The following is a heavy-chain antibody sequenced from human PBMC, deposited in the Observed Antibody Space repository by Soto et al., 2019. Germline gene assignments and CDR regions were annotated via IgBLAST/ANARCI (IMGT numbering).Heavy chain of an antibody. CDR1: GFSFSSYS. Sequence: EVQLVESGGGLVQPGGSLRLSCAASGFSFSSYSMNWVRQAPGKGLEWVSDISRSSSTIHYADSVKGRFTISRDNAKNSMFSQLSSLSAEKSAMYYCVRNREYLSVGSCYETSSYYWGKGTLVTVSS. J-gene: IGHJ4*02. CDR2: ISRSSSTI. V-gene: IGHV3-48*01. CDR3: VRNREYLSVGSCYETSSYY. D-gene: IGHD2-15*01.